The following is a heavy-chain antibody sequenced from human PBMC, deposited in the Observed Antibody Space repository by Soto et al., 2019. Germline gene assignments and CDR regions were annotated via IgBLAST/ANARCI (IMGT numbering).Heavy chain of an antibody. J-gene: IGHJ4*02. Sequence: QVQLVQSGAEVKKPGASVKVSCKASGYTFTSYYMHWVRQAPGQGLEWMGIINPSGGSTSYAQKFQGRVTMTRDTSTSTVYMDLSSLRSEDTAVYYCAAIAARPDYFDYWGQGTLVTVSS. D-gene: IGHD6-6*01. V-gene: IGHV1-46*01. CDR1: GYTFTSYY. CDR3: AAIAARPDYFDY. CDR2: INPSGGST.